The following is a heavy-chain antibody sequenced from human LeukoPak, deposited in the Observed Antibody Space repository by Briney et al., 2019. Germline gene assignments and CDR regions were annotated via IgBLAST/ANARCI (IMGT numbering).Heavy chain of an antibody. CDR3: AAYCSGGSCYNDAFDI. J-gene: IGHJ3*02. CDR2: ISSSSSYI. V-gene: IGHV3-21*01. CDR1: GFTFSSYS. Sequence: PGGSLRLSYAASGFTFSSYSMNWVRQAPGKGLEWVSSISSSSSYIYYADSVKGRFTISRDNAKNSLYLQMNSLRAEDTAVYYCAAYCSGGSCYNDAFDIWGQGTMVTVSS. D-gene: IGHD2-15*01.